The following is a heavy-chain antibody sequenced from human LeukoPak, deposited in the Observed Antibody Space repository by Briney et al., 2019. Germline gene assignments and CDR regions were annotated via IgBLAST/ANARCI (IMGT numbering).Heavy chain of an antibody. CDR2: IRYDGSNK. CDR1: GFTFSKYS. D-gene: IGHD2-2*01. Sequence: GGSLRLSCAASGFTFSKYSMNWVRQAPGKGLEWVAFIRYDGSNKYYADSVKGRFTISRDNSKNTLYLQMNSLRTEDTAVYYCAKDSVGGPLGYYYYYMDVWGKGTTVTVSS. J-gene: IGHJ6*03. CDR3: AKDSVGGPLGYYYYYMDV. V-gene: IGHV3-30*02.